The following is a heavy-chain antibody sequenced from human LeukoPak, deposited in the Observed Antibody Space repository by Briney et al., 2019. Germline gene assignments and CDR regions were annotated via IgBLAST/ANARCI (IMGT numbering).Heavy chain of an antibody. CDR2: ISGSGGST. J-gene: IGHJ3*02. CDR1: GFTFSSYA. Sequence: GGSPRLSCAASGFTFSSYAMSWVRQAPGKGREWVSAISGSGGSTYYADSVKGRFTISRDNSKNTLYLQMNSLRAEDTAVYYCAKGVWATILTNDAFDIWGQGTMVTVSS. CDR3: AKGVWATILTNDAFDI. D-gene: IGHD3-9*01. V-gene: IGHV3-23*01.